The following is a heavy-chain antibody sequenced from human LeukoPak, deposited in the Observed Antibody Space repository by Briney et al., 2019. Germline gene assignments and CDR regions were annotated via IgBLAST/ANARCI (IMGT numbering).Heavy chain of an antibody. CDR2: ISSSSSYT. Sequence: GGSLRLSCAASGFTFSDYYMSWIRQAPGKGLECVSYISSSSSYTHYADSVKGRFTISRDNAKNTLYLQMNSLRAEDTAVYYCAKDHYVSGRYDAFDIWGQGTMVTVSS. J-gene: IGHJ3*02. D-gene: IGHD3-10*01. CDR3: AKDHYVSGRYDAFDI. CDR1: GFTFSDYY. V-gene: IGHV3-11*05.